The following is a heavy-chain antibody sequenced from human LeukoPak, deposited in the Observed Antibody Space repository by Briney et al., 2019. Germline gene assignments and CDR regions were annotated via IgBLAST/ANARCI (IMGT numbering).Heavy chain of an antibody. V-gene: IGHV1-2*02. J-gene: IGHJ4*02. CDR1: GYXFSGYY. D-gene: IGHD5-12*01. Sequence: ASVKVSCKASGYXFSGYYIHWVRQAPGQGLEWVGWINPNSGGSHYARRFQGRVTMTSDTSINTGYMELTSLTPDDTAVYYCARGPRYGESGYDLGPYWGQGTLVTVSS. CDR2: INPNSGGS. CDR3: ARGPRYGESGYDLGPY.